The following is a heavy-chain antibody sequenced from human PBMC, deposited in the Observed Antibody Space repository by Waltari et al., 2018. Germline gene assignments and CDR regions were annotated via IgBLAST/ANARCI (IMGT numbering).Heavy chain of an antibody. CDR1: GFTFSDNY. Sequence: EVQLVESGGGLVQPGGSLRRSCAISGFTFSDNYIDWVRQAPGKGLEWVCRSRNKAQGYITEYAASVKGRFIISRDDSKNSLYLQMDSLKTEDTAMYYCSSRHSGSSDYWGQGTLVTVSS. J-gene: IGHJ4*02. CDR2: SRNKAQGYIT. V-gene: IGHV3-72*01. D-gene: IGHD1-26*01. CDR3: SSRHSGSSDY.